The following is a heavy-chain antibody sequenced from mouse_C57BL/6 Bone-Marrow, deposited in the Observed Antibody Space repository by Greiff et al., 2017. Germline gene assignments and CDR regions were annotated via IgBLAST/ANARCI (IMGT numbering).Heavy chain of an antibody. Sequence: DVQLVESGGGLVKPGGSLKLSCAASGFTFSDYGMHWVRQAPAKGLEWVAYISSGSSTIYYADTVKGRFTISRDNAKNTLFLQMTSLRSEDTAMYYCARDPNYFDYWGQGTTLTVSS. CDR2: ISSGSSTI. V-gene: IGHV5-17*01. J-gene: IGHJ2*01. CDR3: ARDPNYFDY. CDR1: GFTFSDYG.